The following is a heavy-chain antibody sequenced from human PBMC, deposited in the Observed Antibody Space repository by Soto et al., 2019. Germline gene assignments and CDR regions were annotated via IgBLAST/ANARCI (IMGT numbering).Heavy chain of an antibody. CDR1: GYTFTSYA. V-gene: IGHV1-3*01. CDR3: AREWSCSGSSCYAYNWFDP. D-gene: IGHD2-15*01. J-gene: IGHJ5*02. Sequence: ASVKVSCKASGYTFTSYAMHWVRQAPGQRLEWMGWINAGNGNTKYSQKFQGRVTITRDTSASTAYMELSSLRSEDTAVYYCAREWSCSGSSCYAYNWFDPWGQGTLVTVSS. CDR2: INAGNGNT.